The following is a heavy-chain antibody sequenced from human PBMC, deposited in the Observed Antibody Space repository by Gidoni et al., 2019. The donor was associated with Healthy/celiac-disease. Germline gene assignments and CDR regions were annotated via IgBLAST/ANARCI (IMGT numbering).Heavy chain of an antibody. CDR2: IYYSGST. CDR1: GGSISSGGYY. CDR3: ARDHKQWGRGWFDP. J-gene: IGHJ5*02. V-gene: IGHV4-31*03. D-gene: IGHD3-16*01. Sequence: QVQLQESGPGLVQPSQTLSLTCTVSGGSISSGGYYWSWIRQHPGKGLEWIGYIYYSGSTYYNPSLKRRITISVDTSKNQFSLKLSSVTAADTAVYYCARDHKQWGRGWFDPWGQGTLVTVSS.